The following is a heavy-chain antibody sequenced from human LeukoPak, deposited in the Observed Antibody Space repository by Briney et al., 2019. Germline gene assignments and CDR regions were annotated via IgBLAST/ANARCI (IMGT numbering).Heavy chain of an antibody. CDR2: INPHSGDT. V-gene: IGHV1-2*06. CDR3: ARDESGHWFDP. CDR1: GYTFTGYY. J-gene: IGHJ5*02. Sequence: ASVKVSCKASGYTFTGYYMHWVRQAPGQGLEWMGRINPHSGDTTYAQKFHGRVTLTTDTSISTAYMELGRLRYDDTAVYYCARDESGHWFDPWGQGSLVTVSS.